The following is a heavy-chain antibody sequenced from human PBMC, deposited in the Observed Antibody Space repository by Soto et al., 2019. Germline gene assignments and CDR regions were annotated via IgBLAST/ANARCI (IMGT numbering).Heavy chain of an antibody. CDR3: ATALRPSLNFFYYMDV. CDR1: GFTFGSYA. V-gene: IGHV3-23*01. J-gene: IGHJ6*03. D-gene: IGHD2-2*01. Sequence: EVQLLESGGGLVQPGGSLRLSCVVSGFTFGSYAMSWVRQAPEKGPEWVAILGGNGFTTYYADSVKGRFTISGDKYKRTLFIQMNRLIADETDVDYCATALRPSLNFFYYMDVWGRGTSVTVSS. CDR2: LGGNGFTT.